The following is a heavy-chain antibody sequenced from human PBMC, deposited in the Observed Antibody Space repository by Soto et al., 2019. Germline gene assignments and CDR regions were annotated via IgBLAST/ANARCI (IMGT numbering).Heavy chain of an antibody. Sequence: GGSLRLSCAASGFIFENFGMSWVRQAPGKGLEWISSISGSGFKKYYADSVKGRFTISRDNPKSTVYLELNNLSAEDTAVYHCAKNQGVELVPLATVDWFDPWGQGSVVTVSS. CDR3: AKNQGVELVPLATVDWFDP. D-gene: IGHD1-26*01. CDR2: ISGSGFKK. J-gene: IGHJ5*02. CDR1: GFIFENFG. V-gene: IGHV3-23*01.